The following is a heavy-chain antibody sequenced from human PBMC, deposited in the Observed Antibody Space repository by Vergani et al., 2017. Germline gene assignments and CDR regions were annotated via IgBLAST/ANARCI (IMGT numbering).Heavy chain of an antibody. Sequence: QVHLQESGPGLVKSSHTLSLTCTVSGVSFRSADYYWSWIRQAPGKGLEWIGYIYHSGSTSYNPSLKSRVSMSVETSKNQFSLNLRSVTAADTAIYYCARIGPYFHDSRIDYWGQGRLVTVSS. J-gene: IGHJ4*02. D-gene: IGHD3-22*01. CDR2: IYHSGST. V-gene: IGHV4-30-4*08. CDR3: ARIGPYFHDSRIDY. CDR1: GVSFRSADYY.